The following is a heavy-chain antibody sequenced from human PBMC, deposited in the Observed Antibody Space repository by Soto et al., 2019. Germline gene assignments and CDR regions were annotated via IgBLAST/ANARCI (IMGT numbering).Heavy chain of an antibody. CDR1: GGSFNRLT. D-gene: IGHD3-22*01. J-gene: IGHJ1*01. CDR2: IIPICGTA. V-gene: IGHV1-69*01. CDR3: ARGWGYDSTDYYYAY. Sequence: QVQLVQSGAEVRKPGSSVRVSCKASGGSFNRLTISWVRQAPGQGLEWMGGIIPICGTANHAQKFQGRVTIIADESTSAVYMELSSLRSDDTAMYYCARGWGYDSTDYYYAYWGQGTLVIVSS.